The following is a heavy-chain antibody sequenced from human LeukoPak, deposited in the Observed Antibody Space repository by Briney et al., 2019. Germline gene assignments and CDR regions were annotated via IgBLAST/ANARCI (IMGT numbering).Heavy chain of an antibody. J-gene: IGHJ6*02. D-gene: IGHD6-19*01. CDR2: ISAYNGNT. V-gene: IGHV1-18*01. CDR1: GYTLTSYG. CDR3: AGSSGWYYYYYGMDV. Sequence: GASVKVSCKASGYTLTSYGISWVRQAPGQGLEWMGWISAYNGNTNYAQKLQGRVTMTTDTSTSTAYMELRSLRSDGTAVYYCAGSSGWYYYYYGMDVWGQGTTVTVSS.